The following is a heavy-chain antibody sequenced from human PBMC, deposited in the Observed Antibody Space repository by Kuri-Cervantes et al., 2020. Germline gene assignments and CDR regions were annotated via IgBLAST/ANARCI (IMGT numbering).Heavy chain of an antibody. CDR1: GFIFENYW. J-gene: IGHJ4*02. CDR2: IEPDGSKT. V-gene: IGHV3-7*01. Sequence: GESLKISCTASGFIFENYWMNWVRQTPDKGLEWVANIEPDGSKTYYVDSVTGRFTISRDNAKNSLYLQMNSLRAEDTAVYYCARVGSPVAHLRWIDYWGQGTLVTVSS. CDR3: ARVGSPVAHLRWIDY. D-gene: IGHD6-19*01.